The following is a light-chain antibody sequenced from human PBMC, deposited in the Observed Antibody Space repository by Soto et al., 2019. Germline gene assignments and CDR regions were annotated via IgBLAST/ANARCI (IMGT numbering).Light chain of an antibody. Sequence: QSVVTQPPSVSGTPGQRVTISCSGSSSNFGKSIVSWYQHLPGRAPKVVVYGNINRPSGVPDRFSGSKSGTSASLAITGLQADDEADYYCQSYDRSLSSPIFGGGTQLTVL. CDR3: QSYDRSLSSPI. CDR1: SSNFGKSI. CDR2: GNI. J-gene: IGLJ7*01. V-gene: IGLV1-40*01.